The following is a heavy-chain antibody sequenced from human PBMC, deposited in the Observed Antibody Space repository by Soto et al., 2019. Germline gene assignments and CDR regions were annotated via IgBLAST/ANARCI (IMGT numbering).Heavy chain of an antibody. Sequence: ASVKVSCKASGYTFTSYGISWVRQAPGQGLEWMGWISAYNGNTNYAQKLQGRATMTTDTSTSTAYMELRSLRSDDTAVYYCARDTIFGVVTPNYYYYRMDVWGQGTTVTISS. J-gene: IGHJ6*02. CDR3: ARDTIFGVVTPNYYYYRMDV. D-gene: IGHD3-3*01. CDR2: ISAYNGNT. V-gene: IGHV1-18*04. CDR1: GYTFTSYG.